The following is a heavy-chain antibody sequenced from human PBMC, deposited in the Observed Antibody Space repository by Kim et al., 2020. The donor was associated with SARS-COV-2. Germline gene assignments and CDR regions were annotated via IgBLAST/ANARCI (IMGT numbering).Heavy chain of an antibody. V-gene: IGHV1-69*13. CDR1: GGTFSSYA. Sequence: SVKVSCKASGGTFSSYAISWVRQAPGQGLEWMGGIIPIFGTANYAQKFQGRVTITADESTSTAYMELSSLRSEDTAVYYCARDRGFYVLSPFDYWGQGTLVTVSS. J-gene: IGHJ4*02. D-gene: IGHD3-16*01. CDR2: IIPIFGTA. CDR3: ARDRGFYVLSPFDY.